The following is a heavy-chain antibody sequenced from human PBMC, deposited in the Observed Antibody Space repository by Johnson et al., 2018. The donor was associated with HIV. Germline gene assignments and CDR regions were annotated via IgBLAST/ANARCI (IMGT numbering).Heavy chain of an antibody. D-gene: IGHD1-26*01. J-gene: IGHJ3*02. CDR2: ISSNGGST. CDR3: ARGEAFDI. Sequence: VQLVESGGGLVQPGGSLRLSCAASGFTFSSYAMHWVRQAPGKGLEYVSAISSNGGSTYYANSVKGRFTISRDNSKNTLYLQMNSLRAEDTAVYYCARGEAFDIWGQGTMVTVSS. CDR1: GFTFSSYA. V-gene: IGHV3-64*01.